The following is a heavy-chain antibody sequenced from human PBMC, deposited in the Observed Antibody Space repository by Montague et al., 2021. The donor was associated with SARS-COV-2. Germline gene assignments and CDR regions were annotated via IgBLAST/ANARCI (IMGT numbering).Heavy chain of an antibody. V-gene: IGHV4-34*01. CDR2: INHSGST. D-gene: IGHD3-10*01. J-gene: IGHJ6*02. CDR3: ARVRYYGSGTSLGMDV. CDR1: GGSFSGYY. Sequence: SETLSLTCAVYGGSFSGYYWSWIRQPPGKGLEWIGKINHSGSTNYNPSLKSRVTISVDTSKNQFSLKLSYVTAADTALYYCARVRYYGSGTSLGMDVWGQGTTVTVSS.